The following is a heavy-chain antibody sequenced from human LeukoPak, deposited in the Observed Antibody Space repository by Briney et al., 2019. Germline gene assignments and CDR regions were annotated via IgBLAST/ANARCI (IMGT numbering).Heavy chain of an antibody. D-gene: IGHD3-3*01. CDR2: ISGSGGST. CDR1: GFTFSSYT. J-gene: IGHJ4*02. V-gene: IGHV3-23*01. CDR3: AKGRKIPPGGFLEWLQFDY. Sequence: GGSLRLSCAASGFTFSSYTMSWVRQAPGKGLEWVSAISGSGGSTYYADSVKGRFTISRDNSKNTLYLQMNSLRAEDTAVYYCAKGRKIPPGGFLEWLQFDYWGQGTLVTVSS.